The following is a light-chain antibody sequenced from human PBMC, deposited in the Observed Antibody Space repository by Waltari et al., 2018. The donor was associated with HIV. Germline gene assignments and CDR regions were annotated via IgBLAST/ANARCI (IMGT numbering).Light chain of an antibody. CDR2: SNN. J-gene: IGLJ3*02. Sequence: QSVLTQTPSASGTPGQRVTISCSGSSSNIGSNTVNWYQQLPGTAPKLLIYSNNQRPSGVPDRFSGSKSGTSASLAISGLQSEDEADYYCAAWDDSLNGHWVFGGGTKLTVL. CDR3: AAWDDSLNGHWV. CDR1: SSNIGSNT. V-gene: IGLV1-44*01.